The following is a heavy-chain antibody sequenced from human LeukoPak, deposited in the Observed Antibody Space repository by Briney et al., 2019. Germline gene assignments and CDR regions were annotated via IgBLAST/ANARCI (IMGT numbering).Heavy chain of an antibody. CDR1: GGSFSGYY. Sequence: KTSETLSLTCAVYGGSFSGYYWSWIRQPPGKGLEWIGEINHSGSTNYNPSLKSRVTISVDTSKNQFSLKLSSVTAADTAMYYCARGPWRSRLKSFDYWGQGTLVTVSS. V-gene: IGHV4-34*01. J-gene: IGHJ4*02. CDR3: ARGPWRSRLKSFDY. D-gene: IGHD1-26*01. CDR2: INHSGST.